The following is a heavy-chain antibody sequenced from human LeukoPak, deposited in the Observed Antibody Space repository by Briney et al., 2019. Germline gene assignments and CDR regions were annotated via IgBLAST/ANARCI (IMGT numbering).Heavy chain of an antibody. Sequence: TASETLSLTCTVSGDSTSNFYWNWIRQSPGKGLEWIGNIHYSGSTNYNPSLKSRVTISVDTSKNQFSLKLSSVTAADTAVYYCARVSDFWSGYLDYWGQGTLVTVSS. V-gene: IGHV4-59*01. CDR1: GDSTSNFY. D-gene: IGHD3-3*01. CDR3: ARVSDFWSGYLDY. J-gene: IGHJ4*02. CDR2: IHYSGST.